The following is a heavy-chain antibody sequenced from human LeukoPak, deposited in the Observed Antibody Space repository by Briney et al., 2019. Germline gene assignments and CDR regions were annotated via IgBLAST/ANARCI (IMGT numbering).Heavy chain of an antibody. CDR3: AKVARRYYDSSYYFDY. CDR2: ISGSGGST. Sequence: GGSLRLSCAASGFTFSSYAMSWVRQAPGKGLEWVSAISGSGGSTYYADSVKGRFTISRDSSKNTLYLQMNSLRAEDTAVYYCAKVARRYYDSSYYFDYWGQGTLVTVSS. J-gene: IGHJ4*02. D-gene: IGHD3-22*01. CDR1: GFTFSSYA. V-gene: IGHV3-23*01.